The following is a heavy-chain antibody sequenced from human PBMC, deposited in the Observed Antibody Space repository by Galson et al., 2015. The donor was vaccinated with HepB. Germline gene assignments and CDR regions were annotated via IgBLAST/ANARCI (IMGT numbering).Heavy chain of an antibody. J-gene: IGHJ2*01. V-gene: IGHV3-23*01. CDR2: ISGSGGST. D-gene: IGHD4-17*01. Sequence: SLRLSCAASGFTFSSYAMSWVRQAPGKGLEWVSAISGSGGSTYYADSVKGRFTISRDNSKNTLYLQMNSLRAEDTAVYYCAGRLNGDYDWYFDLWGRGTLVTVSS. CDR3: AGRLNGDYDWYFDL. CDR1: GFTFSSYA.